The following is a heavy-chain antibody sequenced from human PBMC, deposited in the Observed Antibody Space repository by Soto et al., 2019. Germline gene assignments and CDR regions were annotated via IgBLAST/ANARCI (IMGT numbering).Heavy chain of an antibody. CDR1: GFTFSSYW. D-gene: IGHD2-15*01. Sequence: GGSLRLSCAASGFTFSSYWMHWVRQAPGKGLVWVSRINSDGSSTSYADSVKGRFTMSRDNDKNTLYLQMNSLRAEDTAVYYCARVGTLGYCSGGSCSYYMDVWGKGTTVTVSS. CDR2: INSDGSST. V-gene: IGHV3-74*01. CDR3: ARVGTLGYCSGGSCSYYMDV. J-gene: IGHJ6*03.